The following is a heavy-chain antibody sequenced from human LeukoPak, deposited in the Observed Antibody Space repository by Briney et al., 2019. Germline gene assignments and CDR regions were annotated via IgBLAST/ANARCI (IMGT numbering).Heavy chain of an antibody. J-gene: IGHJ6*02. CDR2: ISSSSSYI. CDR3: ARDRYCTNGVCYTYYGMDV. V-gene: IGHV3-21*01. D-gene: IGHD2-8*01. CDR1: GFTFSSYS. Sequence: GGSLRLSCAASGFTFSSYSMNWVRQAPGKGLEWVSSISSSSSYIYYADSVKGRFTISRDNAKNSLYLQMNSLRAEDTAVYYCARDRYCTNGVCYTYYGMDVWGQGTTVTVSS.